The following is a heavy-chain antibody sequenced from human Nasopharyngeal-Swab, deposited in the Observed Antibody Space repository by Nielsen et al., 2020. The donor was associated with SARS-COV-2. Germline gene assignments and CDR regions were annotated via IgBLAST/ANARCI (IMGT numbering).Heavy chain of an antibody. Sequence: SEMLSLTCSVSGELVSSGSFYWSWIRQSPGKGLEWIGSIYYSGKTYYNPSLEGRVTVSVDTSKNQFSLNLRSVTAADTAVYYCARHGGWEVSYYFDHWGQGALVTVSS. CDR3: ARHGGWEVSYYFDH. V-gene: IGHV4-39*01. CDR2: IYYSGKT. D-gene: IGHD2-15*01. J-gene: IGHJ4*02. CDR1: GELVSSGSFY.